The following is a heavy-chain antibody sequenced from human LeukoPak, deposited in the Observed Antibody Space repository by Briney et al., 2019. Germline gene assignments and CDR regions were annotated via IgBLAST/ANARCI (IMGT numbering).Heavy chain of an antibody. Sequence: SETLSLTFTVSGYSMSSGDYWGWIRQPPGKGLEGIWIIDHTGSTYYNPSLKSRVNISGDTSKNQFSLKLSSVTAADTDVYYCAGGAPTFDPWGQGTLVTVSS. V-gene: IGHV4-38-2*02. J-gene: IGHJ5*02. CDR1: GYSMSSGDY. CDR2: IDHTGST. D-gene: IGHD3-16*01. CDR3: AGGAPTFDP.